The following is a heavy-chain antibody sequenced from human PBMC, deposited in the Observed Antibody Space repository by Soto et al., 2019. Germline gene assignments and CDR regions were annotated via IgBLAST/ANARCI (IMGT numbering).Heavy chain of an antibody. J-gene: IGHJ4*02. CDR2: IYHSGSA. CDR1: GGSISSNNW. D-gene: IGHD3-9*01. CDR3: ARDWRNYDILTGYSAPGYFDY. Sequence: PSETLSLTCAVSGGSISSNNWWSWVRQPPGKGLEWIGEIYHSGSANYNPSLKSRVTISVDKSKNQFSLKLSSVTAADTAVYYCARDWRNYDILTGYSAPGYFDYWGQGTLVT. V-gene: IGHV4-4*02.